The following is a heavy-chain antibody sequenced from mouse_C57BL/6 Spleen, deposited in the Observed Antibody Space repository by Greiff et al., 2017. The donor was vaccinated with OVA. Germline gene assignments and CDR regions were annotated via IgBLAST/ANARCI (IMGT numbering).Heavy chain of an antibody. CDR3: ARYDGTTGAMDY. CDR1: GFTFTDYY. J-gene: IGHJ4*01. D-gene: IGHD1-1*01. CDR2: IRNKANGYAT. V-gene: IGHV7-3*01. Sequence: EVKLVESGGGLVQPGGSLSLSCAASGFTFTDYYMSWVRQPPGKALEWLGFIRNKANGYATEYSASVKGRFTISRDNSQSILYLQMNALRAEDSATYYCARYDGTTGAMDYWGQGTSVTVSS.